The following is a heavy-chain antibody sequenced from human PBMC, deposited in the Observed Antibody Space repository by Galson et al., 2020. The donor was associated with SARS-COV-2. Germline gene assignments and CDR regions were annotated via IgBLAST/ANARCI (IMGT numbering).Heavy chain of an antibody. J-gene: IGHJ4*02. D-gene: IGHD5-12*01. CDR1: GFTFSHHA. CDR2: IWNDGSTQ. Sequence: GGSLRLSCAASGFTFSHHAMHWLRQPPGKGLEWVAVIWNDGSTQYSADSVKGRFTISRDNSKSTLYLQMNSLGAEDTSVYYCARGSELNVALVDYWAQGTLVTVSS. V-gene: IGHV3-33*01. CDR3: ARGSELNVALVDY.